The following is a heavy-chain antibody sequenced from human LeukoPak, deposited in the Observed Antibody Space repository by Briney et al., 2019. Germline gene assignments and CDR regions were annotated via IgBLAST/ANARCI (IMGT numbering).Heavy chain of an antibody. Sequence: SETLSLTCTVSGGSISSGGYYWSWIRQHPGKGLEWIGYIYYSGSTYYNPSLKSRVTISVDTSKNQFSLKLSSVTAADTAVYYCAGSGPAAIRSLYYYYGMDVWGKGTTVTVSP. D-gene: IGHD2-2*01. CDR1: GGSISSGGYY. CDR3: AGSGPAAIRSLYYYYGMDV. J-gene: IGHJ6*04. V-gene: IGHV4-31*03. CDR2: IYYSGST.